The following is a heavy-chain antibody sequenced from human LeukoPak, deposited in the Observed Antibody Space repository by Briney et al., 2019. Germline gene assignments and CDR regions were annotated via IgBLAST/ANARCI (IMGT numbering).Heavy chain of an antibody. J-gene: IGHJ3*02. D-gene: IGHD3-3*01. Sequence: SVKVSCKASGGTFSSYAISWVRQAPGQGLEWMGRIIPIFGTANYAQKFQGRVTITTDESTSTAYMELSSLRSEDTAVYYCARDSPSPTYDLGDAFDIWGQGTMVTVSS. CDR3: ARDSPSPTYDLGDAFDI. V-gene: IGHV1-69*05. CDR2: IIPIFGTA. CDR1: GGTFSSYA.